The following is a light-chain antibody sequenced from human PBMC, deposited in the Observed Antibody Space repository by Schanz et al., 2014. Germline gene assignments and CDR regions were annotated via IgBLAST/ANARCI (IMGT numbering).Light chain of an antibody. V-gene: IGKV3-15*01. J-gene: IGKJ4*01. CDR1: QSVSST. CDR3: QQYDKWPLT. CDR2: GAS. Sequence: EVLMTQSPATLSVSPGERATLSCRASQSVSSTLAWYQQKRGQGPRLLIYGASTRATGIPARFSGSGSGTEFTLTISSLQSEDFAVYYCQQYDKWPLTFGGGTTVEIK.